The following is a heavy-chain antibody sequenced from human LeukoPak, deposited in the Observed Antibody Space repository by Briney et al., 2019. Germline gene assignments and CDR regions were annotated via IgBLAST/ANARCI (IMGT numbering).Heavy chain of an antibody. V-gene: IGHV3-30*02. CDR2: IRYDGSNK. J-gene: IGHJ4*02. D-gene: IGHD6-6*01. CDR3: AKGGVAARSFDY. Sequence: PGGSLRLSCAASGFTFSSYGMHWVRQAPGKGLEWVAFIRYDGSNKYYADSVKGRFTISRDNSKNTLYLQMNSLRAEDTAVYYCAKGGVAARSFDYWGQGTLVTVSS. CDR1: GFTFSSYG.